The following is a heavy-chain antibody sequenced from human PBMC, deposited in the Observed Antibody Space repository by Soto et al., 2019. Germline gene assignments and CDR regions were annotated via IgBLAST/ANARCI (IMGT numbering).Heavy chain of an antibody. Sequence: QVQLVQSGAEVKKPGASVKVSCKASGYTFTSYGISWVRQAPGQGLEWMGWISAYNGNTNYAQKLQGRVTMTTDTSTCTAYMELRSLRSDDTAVYYCARATVGYCSSTSCYIHYYGMDVWGQGTTVTVSS. CDR2: ISAYNGNT. V-gene: IGHV1-18*04. CDR1: GYTFTSYG. D-gene: IGHD2-2*02. CDR3: ARATVGYCSSTSCYIHYYGMDV. J-gene: IGHJ6*02.